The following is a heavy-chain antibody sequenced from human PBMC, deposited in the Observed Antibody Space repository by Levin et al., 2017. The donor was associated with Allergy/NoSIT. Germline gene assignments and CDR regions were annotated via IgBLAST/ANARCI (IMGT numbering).Heavy chain of an antibody. CDR2: IRNKDNNYAT. D-gene: IGHD2-15*01. CDR1: GFSFSDSA. Sequence: GGSLRLSCAASGFSFSDSAIHWVRQSSGKGLEWVGRIRNKDNNYATAFAASVKGRFTVSRDDSENMVYLQMSSLKTEDTAVYYCTRRGSDNTYSLYGMDVWGQGTSVTVSS. V-gene: IGHV3-73*01. J-gene: IGHJ6*02. CDR3: TRRGSDNTYSLYGMDV.